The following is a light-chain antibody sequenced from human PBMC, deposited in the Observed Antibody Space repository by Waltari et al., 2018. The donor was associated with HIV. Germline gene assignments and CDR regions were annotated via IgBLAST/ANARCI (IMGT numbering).Light chain of an antibody. CDR1: SSNIGVNG. V-gene: IGLV1-44*01. CDR3: GAWDDNLNGSV. Sequence: QSVLTQPPSASGTPGQSVIVSCSGSSSNIGVNGVNWYQQFPGMTPKLLIYSNEKRPAGVPDRFSGSKSGASASLAISGLQSEDEADYYCGAWDDNLNGSVFGTGTEVTVL. J-gene: IGLJ1*01. CDR2: SNE.